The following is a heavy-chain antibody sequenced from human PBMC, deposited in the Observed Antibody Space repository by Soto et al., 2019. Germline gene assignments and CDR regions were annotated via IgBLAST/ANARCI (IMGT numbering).Heavy chain of an antibody. CDR1: GFTFTSAA. D-gene: IGHD3-16*01. Sequence: SVKVSCKASGFTFTSAAVQWVRQARGQRLEWIGWIVVGSGNTNYAQKFQERVTITRDMSTSTAYMELSSLRSEDTAVYYCAAFRGSLGMDVWGQGTTVTVSS. J-gene: IGHJ6*02. CDR2: IVVGSGNT. V-gene: IGHV1-58*01. CDR3: AAFRGSLGMDV.